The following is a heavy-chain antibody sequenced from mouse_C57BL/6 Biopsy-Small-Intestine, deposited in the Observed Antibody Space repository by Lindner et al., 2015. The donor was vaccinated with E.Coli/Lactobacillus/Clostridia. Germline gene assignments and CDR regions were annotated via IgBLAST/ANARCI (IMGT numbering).Heavy chain of an antibody. CDR2: IMPIFDTA. Sequence: SVKVSCKASGGTFSSYAISWVRQAPGQGLEWMGGIMPIFDTANYAQKFQGRVTITADESTSTAYMELSSLRPEDTAVYYCARNIRLTGDFDYWGQGTLVTVSS. CDR1: GGTFSSYA. CDR3: ARNIRLTGDFDY. V-gene: IGHV1-81*01. D-gene: IGHD4-1*01. J-gene: IGHJ4*01.